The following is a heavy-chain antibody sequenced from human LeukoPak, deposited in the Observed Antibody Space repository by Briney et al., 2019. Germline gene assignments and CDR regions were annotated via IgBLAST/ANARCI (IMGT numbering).Heavy chain of an antibody. Sequence: ASVKASCKVSGYTLTELSMHWVRQAPGKGLEWMGGFDPEDGETIYAQKFQGRVTMTEDTSTDTAYMELSSLRSEDTAVYYCATGASRSYWVPEAFDIWGQGTMVTVSS. CDR2: FDPEDGET. CDR1: GYTLTELS. J-gene: IGHJ3*02. V-gene: IGHV1-24*01. D-gene: IGHD1-26*01. CDR3: ATGASRSYWVPEAFDI.